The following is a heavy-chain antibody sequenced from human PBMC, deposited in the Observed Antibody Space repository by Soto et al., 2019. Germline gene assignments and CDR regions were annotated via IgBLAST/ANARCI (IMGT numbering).Heavy chain of an antibody. Sequence: QVQLVESGGGVVQPGRSLRLSCAASGFTFSTYGMHWVRQAPGKGLEWVAAIWYDGIDKYYAASVKGRFTISRDNSMNTVYLQMSSLSADDTAVYYCARAAVTDYQYHGMDVWGQGTTVTVSS. V-gene: IGHV3-33*01. CDR2: IWYDGIDK. J-gene: IGHJ6*02. D-gene: IGHD4-17*01. CDR3: ARAAVTDYQYHGMDV. CDR1: GFTFSTYG.